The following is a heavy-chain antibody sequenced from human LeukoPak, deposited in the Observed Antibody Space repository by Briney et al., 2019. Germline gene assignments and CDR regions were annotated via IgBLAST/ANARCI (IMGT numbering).Heavy chain of an antibody. J-gene: IGHJ6*02. Sequence: PGGSLRLSFSGSGFTFRNYDMHWVRQVPGKGLEWISGFDTAGGTYYAGSVKGRFTISRDNARNSLFLQMNSLRAGDTAVYYCARAPVTFFYYGMDVWGQGTTVIVSS. D-gene: IGHD3-3*01. CDR1: GFTFRNYD. V-gene: IGHV3-13*04. CDR3: ARAPVTFFYYGMDV. CDR2: FDTAGGT.